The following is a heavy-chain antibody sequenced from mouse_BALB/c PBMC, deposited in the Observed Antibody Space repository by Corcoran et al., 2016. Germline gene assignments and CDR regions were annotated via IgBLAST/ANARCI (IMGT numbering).Heavy chain of an antibody. CDR2: IYPYNGGT. J-gene: IGHJ3*01. CDR3: ARPPYDYGAWFAY. V-gene: IGHV1S29*02. D-gene: IGHD2-4*01. CDR1: GYTFTDYN. Sequence: EVQLQQSGPELVKPGASVKISCKASGYTFTDYNMHWVKQSHGKSLEWIGYIYPYNGGTGYNQKFKSKATLTVDNSSSTAYMELRSLTSEDSAVYYCARPPYDYGAWFAYWGQGTLVTVSA.